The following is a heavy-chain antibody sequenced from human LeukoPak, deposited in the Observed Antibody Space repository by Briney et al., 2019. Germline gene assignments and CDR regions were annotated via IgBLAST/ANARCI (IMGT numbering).Heavy chain of an antibody. V-gene: IGHV4-34*01. J-gene: IGHJ5*02. CDR3: ASRFWGSYRYRDKNWFGP. CDR2: INHSGST. Sequence: PSETLSLTCAVYGGSFSGYYWSWIRQPPGKGLEWIGEINHSGSTNYNPSLKSRVTISVDTSKNQFSLKLSSVTAADTAVYYCASRFWGSYRYRDKNWFGPWGQGTLVTVSS. D-gene: IGHD3-16*02. CDR1: GGSFSGYY.